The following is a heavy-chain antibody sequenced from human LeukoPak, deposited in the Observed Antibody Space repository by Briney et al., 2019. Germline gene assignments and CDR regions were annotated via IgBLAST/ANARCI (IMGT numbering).Heavy chain of an antibody. CDR3: ARTPLVRYFDS. Sequence: PGGSLRLSCAASGITFSSYAMSWVRQARGKGLEWVSAVSGSAGTTYYADSVKGRFTISRDNSKNTLYLQMNSLRAEDTALYYCARTPLVRYFDSWGQGTLVTVSS. CDR2: VSGSAGTT. D-gene: IGHD2-2*01. CDR1: GITFSSYA. J-gene: IGHJ4*02. V-gene: IGHV3-23*01.